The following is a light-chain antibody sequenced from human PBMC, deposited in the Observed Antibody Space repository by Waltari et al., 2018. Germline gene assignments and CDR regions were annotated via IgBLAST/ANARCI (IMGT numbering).Light chain of an antibody. CDR1: SSDVGGYNY. V-gene: IGLV2-8*01. J-gene: IGLJ2*01. Sequence: QSALTQPPSASGSPGQSVTISCTGTSSDVGGYNYVSWYRQHPGKAPELMIFEVSKRPSWVPDRFSGSKSGNTASLTVSGLQAEDEADYYCSSYAGSNSFDVVFGGGTKLTVL. CDR2: EVS. CDR3: SSYAGSNSFDVV.